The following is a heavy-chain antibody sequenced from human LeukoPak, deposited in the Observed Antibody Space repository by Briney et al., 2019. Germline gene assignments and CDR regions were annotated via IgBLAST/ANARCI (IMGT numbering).Heavy chain of an antibody. CDR3: ARDPGAPFRGFGDGGY. CDR1: GFTFSSYG. V-gene: IGHV3-30*02. CDR2: IRYDGSNK. J-gene: IGHJ4*02. Sequence: GGSLRLSCAASGFTFSSYGMHWVRQAPGKGLEWVAFIRYDGSNKYYADSVKGRFTISRDNAKNSLYLQMNSLRAEDTAVYYCARDPGAPFRGFGDGGYWGQGTLVTVSS. D-gene: IGHD3-10*01.